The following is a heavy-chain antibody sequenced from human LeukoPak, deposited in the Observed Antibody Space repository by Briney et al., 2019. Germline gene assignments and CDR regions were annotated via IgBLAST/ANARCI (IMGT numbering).Heavy chain of an antibody. CDR3: ARSKGYGSGSYYKFLRFDP. CDR1: GYTFTSYG. D-gene: IGHD3-10*01. J-gene: IGHJ5*02. CDR2: ISAYNGNT. V-gene: IGHV1-18*01. Sequence: ASVKVSCKASGYTFTSYGISWVRQAPGQGLEWMGWISAYNGNTNYAQKLQGRVTMTTDTSTSTAYMELRSLRSDDTAVYYCARSKGYGSGSYYKFLRFDPWGQGPRSPSLQ.